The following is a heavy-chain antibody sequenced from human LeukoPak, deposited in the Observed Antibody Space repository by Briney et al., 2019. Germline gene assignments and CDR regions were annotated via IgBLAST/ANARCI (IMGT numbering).Heavy chain of an antibody. CDR2: ISGISEYI. Sequence: HPGGSLRLSCAASGFTFSHSAMSWVRQAPGKGLEWVSSISGISEYIYYADSVKGRFTISRDNSKNTLYLQMNSLRAEDTAVYYCAKDSRVLLWFGDYINPGGYFDYWGQGTLVTVSS. V-gene: IGHV3-23*01. CDR1: GFTFSHSA. D-gene: IGHD3-10*01. J-gene: IGHJ4*02. CDR3: AKDSRVLLWFGDYINPGGYFDY.